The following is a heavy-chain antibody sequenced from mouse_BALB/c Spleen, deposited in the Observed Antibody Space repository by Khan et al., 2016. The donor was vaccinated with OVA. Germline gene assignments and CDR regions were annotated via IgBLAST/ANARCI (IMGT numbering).Heavy chain of an antibody. CDR3: VRDGAYHRNDGWFAY. J-gene: IGHJ3*01. Sequence: QVQLMQSGAELARPGASLKMSCKASGYTFTSYTIHWIKLGPGQGLEWIGYINPSNGYTNYNQNFKDKATLTADKSSTTAYMQLSSLTSDDSAVYNCVRDGAYHRNDGWFAYWGHGTLVTVSA. D-gene: IGHD2-14*01. V-gene: IGHV1-4*01. CDR2: INPSNGYT. CDR1: GYTFTSYT.